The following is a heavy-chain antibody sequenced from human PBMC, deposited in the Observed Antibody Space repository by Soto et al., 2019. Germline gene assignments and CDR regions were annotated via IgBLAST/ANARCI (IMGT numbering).Heavy chain of an antibody. CDR2: ISPSGVTI. Sequence: EVLLVESGGGLVQSGGSLRLSCAASTSTFSRYGMNWVRQAPGKGLEWISFISPSGVTIYYADSVRGRFTISRDNAKNSLFLQMNTLRDDDTAVYYCVRGGTKVATIGDHLGQGALVTVSS. CDR3: VRGGTKVATIGDH. V-gene: IGHV3-48*02. CDR1: TSTFSRYG. J-gene: IGHJ4*02. D-gene: IGHD5-12*01.